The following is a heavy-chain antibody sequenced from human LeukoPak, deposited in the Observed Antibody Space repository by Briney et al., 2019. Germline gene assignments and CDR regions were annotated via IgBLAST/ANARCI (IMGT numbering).Heavy chain of an antibody. J-gene: IGHJ4*02. CDR1: GGSITNTNY. CDR3: AREGGPYRPLDY. CDR2: VNLQGST. Sequence: SETLSLTCGVSGGSITNTNYWTWVRQPPGKGLEWIGEVNLQGSTNYNPSLMGRVTISVDKSENHISLQLTSVTAADTAVYYCAREGGPYRPLDYSGQGTLVTVSS. V-gene: IGHV4-4*02.